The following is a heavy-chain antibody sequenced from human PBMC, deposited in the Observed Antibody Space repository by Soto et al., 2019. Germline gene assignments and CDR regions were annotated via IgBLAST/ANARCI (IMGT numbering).Heavy chain of an antibody. J-gene: IGHJ4*02. CDR3: VGYSGYEPFDY. V-gene: IGHV3-30*03. Sequence: GGSLRLSCAASGFTFSSYGMHWVRQAPGKGLEWVAVISYDGSNKYYADSVKGRFTISRDNSKNTLYLQMNSLRAEDTAVYYCVGYSGYEPFDYWGQGTLVTVSS. D-gene: IGHD5-12*01. CDR1: GFTFSSYG. CDR2: ISYDGSNK.